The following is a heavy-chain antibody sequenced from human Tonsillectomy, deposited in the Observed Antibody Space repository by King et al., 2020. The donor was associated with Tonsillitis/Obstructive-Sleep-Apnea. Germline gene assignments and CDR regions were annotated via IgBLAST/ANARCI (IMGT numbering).Heavy chain of an antibody. V-gene: IGHV3-21*01. J-gene: IGHJ6*02. Sequence: VQLVESGGGLVKPGGSLRLSCAASGFTFSSYSMNWVRQAPGKGLEWVSSISSGSSYIYYADSVTGRFTIFRDNAKNSLYLQMNSLRAEDTAVYYCARDEGSGWYAGYYGMDVWGQGTTVTVSS. CDR1: GFTFSSYS. CDR3: ARDEGSGWYAGYYGMDV. D-gene: IGHD6-19*01. CDR2: ISSGSSYI.